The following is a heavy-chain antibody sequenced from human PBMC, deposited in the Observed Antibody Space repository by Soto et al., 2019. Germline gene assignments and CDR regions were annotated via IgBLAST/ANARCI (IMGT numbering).Heavy chain of an antibody. Sequence: VASVKVSCKASGYTFTSYYMHWVRQAPGQGLEWMGIINPSGGSTSYAQKFQGRVTITADESTSTAYMELSSLRSEDTAVYYCAKGAPGGGSEYFDYWGQGTLVTVSS. CDR1: GYTFTSYY. D-gene: IGHD2-15*01. CDR2: INPSGGST. J-gene: IGHJ4*02. CDR3: AKGAPGGGSEYFDY. V-gene: IGHV1-46*01.